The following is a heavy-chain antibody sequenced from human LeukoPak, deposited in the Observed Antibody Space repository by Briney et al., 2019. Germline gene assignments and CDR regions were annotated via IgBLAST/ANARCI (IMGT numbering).Heavy chain of an antibody. Sequence: PGGSLRLSCAASGFTFSGYAMTWVRQAPGKGLEWVSAISGSGGSTYYADSVRGRFAISIDNSKNTLYLQMYSLRAEDTAIYYCAKDPREYCGGGNCYVDYWGQGTLVTVSS. CDR3: AKDPREYCGGGNCYVDY. CDR1: GFTFSGYA. J-gene: IGHJ4*02. V-gene: IGHV3-23*01. D-gene: IGHD2-15*01. CDR2: ISGSGGST.